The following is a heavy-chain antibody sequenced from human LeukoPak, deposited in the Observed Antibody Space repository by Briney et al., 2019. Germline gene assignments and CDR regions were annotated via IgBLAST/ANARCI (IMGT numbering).Heavy chain of an antibody. CDR1: GFTFDDYT. D-gene: IGHD2-15*01. J-gene: IGHJ6*03. V-gene: IGHV3-43*01. CDR3: PKDGAVVVAARYYYYYMDV. Sequence: GGSLRLSCAASGFTFDDYTMPWVRHAPGKGLEWVSLISWDGGSTYYADSVKGRFTISRDNSKNSLYLQMNSLRTEDTALYYCPKDGAVVVAARYYYYYMDVWGKGTTVTVSS. CDR2: ISWDGGST.